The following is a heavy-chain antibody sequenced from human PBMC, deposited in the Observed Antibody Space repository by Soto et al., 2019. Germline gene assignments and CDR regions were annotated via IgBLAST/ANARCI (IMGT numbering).Heavy chain of an antibody. V-gene: IGHV5-10-1*03. CDR2: IDPSDSYT. D-gene: IGHD3-3*01. CDR1: GYSFTSYW. J-gene: IGHJ4*02. CDR3: ARDTIFGEPDDDY. Sequence: EVQLVQSGAEVKKPGESLRISGKGSGYSFTSYWISWVRQMPGKGLEWMGRIDPSDSYTNSSPFFQGHVTISADKSSSTAYLQWSSLKAADTAMYYCARDTIFGEPDDDYWGQGTLVTVSS.